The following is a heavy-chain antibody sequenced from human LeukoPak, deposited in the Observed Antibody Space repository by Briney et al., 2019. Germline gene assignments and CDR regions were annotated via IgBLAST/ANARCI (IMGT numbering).Heavy chain of an antibody. CDR1: GGSFSGYY. J-gene: IGHJ4*02. D-gene: IGHD3-22*01. CDR2: INHSGST. Sequence: PSETLSLTCAVYGGSFSGYYWSWIRQPPGKGLEWIGEINHSGSTNYNPSLKSRVTISVDTSKNQFSLKLSSVTAADTAVYYCTIFYDSSGYPFDYWGQGTLVTVSS. CDR3: TIFYDSSGYPFDY. V-gene: IGHV4-34*01.